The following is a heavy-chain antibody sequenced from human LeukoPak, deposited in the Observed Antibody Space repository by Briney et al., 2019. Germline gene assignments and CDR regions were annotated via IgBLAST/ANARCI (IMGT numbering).Heavy chain of an antibody. D-gene: IGHD6-13*01. CDR2: IIPILGIA. CDR3: ARDRLTQQLVYFDY. Sequence: SVKVSCKASGGTFSSYAISWVRQAPGQGLEWMGRIIPILGIANYAQKFQGRVTITADKSTSTAYMELSSLRSEDTVVYYCARDRLTQQLVYFDYWGQGTLVTVSS. J-gene: IGHJ4*02. CDR1: GGTFSSYA. V-gene: IGHV1-69*04.